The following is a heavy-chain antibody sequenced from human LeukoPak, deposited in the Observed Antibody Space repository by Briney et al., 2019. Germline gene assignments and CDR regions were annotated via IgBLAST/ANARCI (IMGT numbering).Heavy chain of an antibody. D-gene: IGHD6-19*01. CDR1: GGSFSGYY. J-gene: IGHJ3*02. CDR3: ARSTVAQGAFDI. V-gene: IGHV4-34*01. Sequence: PSETLSLTCAVYGGSFSGYYWSWIRQPPGKGLGWIGEINHSGSTNYNPSLKSRVTISVDTSKNQFPLKLSSVTAADTAVYYCARSTVAQGAFDIWGQGTMVTVSS. CDR2: INHSGST.